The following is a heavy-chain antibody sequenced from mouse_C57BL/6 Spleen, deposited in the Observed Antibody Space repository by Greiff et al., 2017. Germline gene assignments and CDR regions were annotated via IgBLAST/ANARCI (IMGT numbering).Heavy chain of an antibody. Sequence: QVQLKQSGAELMKPGASVKLCCKATGYTFTGYWIEWVKQRPGHGLEWIGEILPGSGSTNYNEKFKGKATFTADTSSNTAYMQLSSLTTEDSAIYYCARKGFITTVVPWYFDVWGTGTTVTVSS. CDR3: ARKGFITTVVPWYFDV. D-gene: IGHD1-1*01. V-gene: IGHV1-9*01. J-gene: IGHJ1*03. CDR2: ILPGSGST. CDR1: GYTFTGYW.